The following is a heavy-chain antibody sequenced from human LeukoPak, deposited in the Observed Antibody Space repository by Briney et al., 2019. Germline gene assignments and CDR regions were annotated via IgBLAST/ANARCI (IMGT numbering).Heavy chain of an antibody. J-gene: IGHJ4*02. Sequence: PSETLSLTCTVSGYSVTSGSYWGWIRQPPGRGLEWIGSIYHGGSSYYNPSLKSRVTISVDTSKNQFSLKLSSVTAADTAVYYCARNGSSCSSTNCCGTPFDNWGQGALVTVSS. CDR2: IYHGGSS. D-gene: IGHD2-2*01. CDR3: ARNGSSCSSTNCCGTPFDN. CDR1: GYSVTSGSY. V-gene: IGHV4-38-2*02.